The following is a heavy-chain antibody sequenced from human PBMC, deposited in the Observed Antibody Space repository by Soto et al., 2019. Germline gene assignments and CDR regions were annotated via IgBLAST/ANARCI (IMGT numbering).Heavy chain of an antibody. CDR1: GGSFSGYY. CDR3: ARSLTMVRGVSDWFDP. D-gene: IGHD3-10*01. Sequence: PSETLSLTCAVYGGSFSGYYWSWIRQPPGKGLEWIGEINHSGSTNYNPSLKSRVTISVDTSKNQFSLKLSSVTAADTAVYYCARSLTMVRGVSDWFDPWGQGTLVTVSS. V-gene: IGHV4-34*01. J-gene: IGHJ5*02. CDR2: INHSGST.